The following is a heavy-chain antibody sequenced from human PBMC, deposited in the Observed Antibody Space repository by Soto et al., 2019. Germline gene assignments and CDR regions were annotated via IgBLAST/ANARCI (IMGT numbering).Heavy chain of an antibody. V-gene: IGHV1-8*01. CDR1: GYTFTSYD. CDR3: ARRTLGPYCYYYYMDV. Sequence: ASVKVSCKASGYTFTSYDINWVRQATGQGLEWTGWMNPNSGNTGYAQKFQGRVTMTRNTSISTAYMELSSLRSEDTAVYYCARRTLGPYCYYYYMDVWGKGTTVTVSS. CDR2: MNPNSGNT. J-gene: IGHJ6*03.